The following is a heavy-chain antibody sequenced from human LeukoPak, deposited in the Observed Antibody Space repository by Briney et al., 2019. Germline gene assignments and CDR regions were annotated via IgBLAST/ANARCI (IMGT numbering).Heavy chain of an antibody. CDR2: INHSGST. Sequence: PSETLSLTCAVYGGSFSGYYWSWIRQPPGKGLEWIGEINHSGSTNYNPSLKSRVTISVDTSKNQLSLKLSSVTAADTAVYYRARGRYSSSWNWFDPWGQGTLVTVSS. CDR3: ARGRYSSSWNWFDP. CDR1: GGSFSGYY. V-gene: IGHV4-34*01. J-gene: IGHJ5*02. D-gene: IGHD6-13*01.